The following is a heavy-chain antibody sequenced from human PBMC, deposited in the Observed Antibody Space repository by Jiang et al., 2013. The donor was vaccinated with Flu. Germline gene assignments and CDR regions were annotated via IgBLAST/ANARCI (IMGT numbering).Heavy chain of an antibody. CDR1: GYSISSGYY. D-gene: IGHD4-17*01. Sequence: QTLSLTCVVSGYSISSGYYWGWIRQPPGKGLEWIGSIYHSGSTYYNPSLKSRVTISVDTSKNQFSLKLSSVTAADTAVYYCARRDYGPQASFDYWGQGTLVTVSS. V-gene: IGHV4-38-2*01. J-gene: IGHJ4*02. CDR3: ARRDYGPQASFDY. CDR2: IYHSGST.